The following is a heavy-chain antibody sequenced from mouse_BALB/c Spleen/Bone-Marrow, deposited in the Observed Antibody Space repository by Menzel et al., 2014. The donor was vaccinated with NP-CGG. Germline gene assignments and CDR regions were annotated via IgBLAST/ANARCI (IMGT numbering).Heavy chain of an antibody. CDR3: ARGYSWYFDV. CDR1: GYKFNDYN. D-gene: IGHD2-3*01. CDR2: IYPYNGGT. Sequence: VQLQQSGPEPVKPGASVKISCKASGYKFNDYNMHWVKQSHGKSLEWIGYIYPYNGGTGYNQKFKSKATLTVDNSSSTAYMELRSLTSEDSAVYYCARGYSWYFDVWGAGTTVTVSS. V-gene: IGHV1S29*02. J-gene: IGHJ1*01.